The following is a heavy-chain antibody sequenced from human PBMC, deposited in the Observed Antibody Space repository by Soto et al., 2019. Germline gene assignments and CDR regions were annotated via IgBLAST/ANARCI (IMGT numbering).Heavy chain of an antibody. CDR1: GFTFSSYS. D-gene: IGHD3-10*01. V-gene: IGHV3-23*01. J-gene: IGHJ4*02. Sequence: EVQLLESGGGLVQPGGSLRLSCAASGFTFSSYSMSWVRQAPGKGLEWVSIINNSGDKTYYADSVKGRFTISRDNSGNTLYLQMISLRDDDTAVYYCAKKQPAGRTRGGLDYWGQGILVSVSS. CDR3: AKKQPAGRTRGGLDY. CDR2: INNSGDKT.